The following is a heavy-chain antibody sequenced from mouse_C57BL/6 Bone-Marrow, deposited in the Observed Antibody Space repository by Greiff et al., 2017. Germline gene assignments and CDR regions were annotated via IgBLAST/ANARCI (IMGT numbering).Heavy chain of an antibody. Sequence: QVQLQQPGAELVMPGASVKLSCKASGYTFTSYWMHWVKQRPGQGLEWIGEIDPSDSYTNYNQKFKGKSTLTVDKPSSTAYMQLSSLTSEGSAVYYCAVDRGYAMDYWGQGTSVTVSS. D-gene: IGHD3-2*01. CDR2: IDPSDSYT. J-gene: IGHJ4*01. CDR3: AVDRGYAMDY. CDR1: GYTFTSYW. V-gene: IGHV1-69*01.